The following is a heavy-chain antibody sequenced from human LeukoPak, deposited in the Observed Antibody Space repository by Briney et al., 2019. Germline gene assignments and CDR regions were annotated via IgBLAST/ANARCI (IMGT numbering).Heavy chain of an antibody. V-gene: IGHV4-31*03. J-gene: IGHJ4*02. Sequence: SETLSLTCTVSGGSISSGGYYWSWIRQHPGKGLEWIGYIYYSESTCYNPSLKSRVTISVDTSKNQFSLKLSSVTAADTAVYYCARSFYDSSGYYYEPPDYWGQGTLVTVSS. CDR3: ARSFYDSSGYYYEPPDY. CDR1: GGSISSGGYY. CDR2: IYYSEST. D-gene: IGHD3-22*01.